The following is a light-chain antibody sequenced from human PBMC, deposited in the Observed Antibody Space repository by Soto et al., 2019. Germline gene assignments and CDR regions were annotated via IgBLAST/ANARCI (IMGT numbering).Light chain of an antibody. CDR3: QQYGSATT. J-gene: IGKJ1*01. CDR1: QSVSSSY. CDR2: DVS. Sequence: EIVLTQSPGTLSLSPGERATLSCRSSQSVSSSYLAWYQQKPAQAPRLLIYDVSSRAAGIPDRYSGSGSGTDFTLTISGLEPEDFSMYYCQQYGSATTFGQGTKVQIK. V-gene: IGKV3-20*01.